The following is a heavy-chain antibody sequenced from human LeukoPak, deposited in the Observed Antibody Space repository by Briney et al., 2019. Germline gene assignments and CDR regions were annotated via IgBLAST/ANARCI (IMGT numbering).Heavy chain of an antibody. CDR1: GFIFSRYA. Sequence: GGSLRLSCAASGFIFSRYAMHWVRQAPDTGLEWVAVVWSDGTREYYIDSVKGRFTISRDNSKNTLYLQMNSLRAEDTAVYSCARGVAENGNPNYFDPWGRGTLVTVSS. CDR2: VWSDGTRE. D-gene: IGHD6-13*01. J-gene: IGHJ5*02. V-gene: IGHV3-33*08. CDR3: ARGVAENGNPNYFDP.